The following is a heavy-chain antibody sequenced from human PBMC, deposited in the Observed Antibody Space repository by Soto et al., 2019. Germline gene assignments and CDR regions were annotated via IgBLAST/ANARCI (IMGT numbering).Heavy chain of an antibody. CDR2: INESGST. V-gene: IGHV4-34*01. J-gene: IGHJ4*02. CDR1: GQSFSGHS. CDR3: ARGSGIVALPGELEDVKYDY. Sequence: QVQLQQWGAGLVKPSETLSLSGAVYGQSFSGHSWAWIRQPPGKGLEWIGEINESGSTYYNPSLKSRVPISTDTSKNQFSLKLSSVSAADTAAYFCARGSGIVALPGELEDVKYDYWGQGTLVNVSS. D-gene: IGHD1-1*01.